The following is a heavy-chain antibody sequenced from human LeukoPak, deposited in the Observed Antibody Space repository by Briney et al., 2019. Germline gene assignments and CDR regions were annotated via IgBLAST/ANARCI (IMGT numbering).Heavy chain of an antibody. Sequence: GGSLRLSCAASGFSLSSYAMSWVRQAPGKGLEWVSASSGSGGSTYYADSVKGRFTISRDNSKNTLYLQMNSLRAEDTAVYYCAKSTPPYGDYLYYFDYWGQGTLVTVSS. CDR3: AKSTPPYGDYLYYFDY. CDR2: SSGSGGST. CDR1: GFSLSSYA. D-gene: IGHD4-17*01. J-gene: IGHJ4*02. V-gene: IGHV3-23*01.